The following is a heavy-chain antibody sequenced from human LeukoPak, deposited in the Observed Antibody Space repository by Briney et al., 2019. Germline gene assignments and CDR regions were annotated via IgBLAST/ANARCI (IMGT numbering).Heavy chain of an antibody. CDR1: GESFSAYF. D-gene: IGHD4-17*01. V-gene: IGHV4-34*01. CDR2: ISRGGST. J-gene: IGHJ4*02. CDR3: GVSTTRATTRTIDY. Sequence: SETLSLTSAVYGESFSAYFWTWIRQPPGKGLEWIGEISRGGSTNYSPSLKSRVTISLDTSKNQVSLTLSSVTAADTAMYYCGVSTTRATTRTIDYWGQGTLVTVSS.